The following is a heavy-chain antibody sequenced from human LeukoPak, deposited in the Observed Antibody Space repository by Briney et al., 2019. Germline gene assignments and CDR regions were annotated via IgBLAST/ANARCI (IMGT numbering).Heavy chain of an antibody. D-gene: IGHD2-15*01. J-gene: IGHJ3*02. V-gene: IGHV5-51*01. Sequence: ASVKVSCKASGGTFSSYAISWVRQMPGKGLEWMGIIYPGDSDTRYSPSFQGQVTISADKSISTAYLQWSSLKASDTAMYYCARRDCSGSSCYPSAFDIWGQGTMVTVSS. CDR2: IYPGDSDT. CDR1: GGTFSSYA. CDR3: ARRDCSGSSCYPSAFDI.